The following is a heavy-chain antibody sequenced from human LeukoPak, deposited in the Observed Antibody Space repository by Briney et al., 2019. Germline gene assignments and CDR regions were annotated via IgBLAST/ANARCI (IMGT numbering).Heavy chain of an antibody. CDR3: AKDTTLAVAGELDY. V-gene: IGHV3-9*01. D-gene: IGHD6-19*01. J-gene: IGHJ4*02. CDR2: ISWNSGST. Sequence: GGSLRLSCAAPGFTFDDYAMHWVRQAPGKGLEWVSGISWNSGSTGYADSVKGRFTISRDNAKNSLYLQMNSLRAEDTALYYCAKDTTLAVAGELDYWGQGTLVTVSS. CDR1: GFTFDDYA.